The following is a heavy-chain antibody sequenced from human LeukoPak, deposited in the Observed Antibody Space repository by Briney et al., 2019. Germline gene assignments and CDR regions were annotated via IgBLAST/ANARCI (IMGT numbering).Heavy chain of an antibody. Sequence: GGSLRLSCAASGFTFSSYAMSWVRQAPGKGLEWVSAISGSGGSTYYADSVKGRFTISRDNSKNTLYLQMNSLRAEDTAVYYCAFSSSWYMRGFDYWGQGTLVTVSS. CDR3: AFSSSWYMRGFDY. CDR1: GFTFSSYA. D-gene: IGHD6-13*01. CDR2: ISGSGGST. V-gene: IGHV3-23*01. J-gene: IGHJ4*02.